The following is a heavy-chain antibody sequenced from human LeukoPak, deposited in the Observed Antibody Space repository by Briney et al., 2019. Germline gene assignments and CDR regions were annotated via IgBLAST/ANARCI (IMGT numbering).Heavy chain of an antibody. J-gene: IGHJ6*03. CDR2: IRYDGSNK. D-gene: IGHD1-14*01. V-gene: IGHV3-30*02. CDR3: TTSSNRVYYYYYYMDV. Sequence: GGSLRLSCAASGFTFSSYGMHWVRQAPGKGLEWVAFIRYDGSNKYYADSVKGRFTISRDNSKNTLYLQMNSLRAEDTAVYYCTTSSNRVYYYYYYMDVWGKGTTVTISS. CDR1: GFTFSSYG.